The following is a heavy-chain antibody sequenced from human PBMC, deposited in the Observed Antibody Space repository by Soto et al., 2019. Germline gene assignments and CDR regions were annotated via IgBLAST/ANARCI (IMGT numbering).Heavy chain of an antibody. V-gene: IGHV3-74*03. D-gene: IGHD1-1*01. CDR2: ISSDGSST. Sequence: EVQLVESGGGLVQPGGSLRLSCAASGFTFSGSWMHWVRQAPGKWRVWVSRISSDGSSTTYADSLKGRFTISRDNAKNMLYLQMNRLSAADTAVYYCATAGTGTFTYWGQGTLATVSS. CDR1: GFTFSGSW. J-gene: IGHJ4*02. CDR3: ATAGTGTFTY.